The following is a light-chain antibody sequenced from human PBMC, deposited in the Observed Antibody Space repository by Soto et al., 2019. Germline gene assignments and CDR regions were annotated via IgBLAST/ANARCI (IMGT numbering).Light chain of an antibody. CDR2: GNT. J-gene: IGLJ1*01. CDR3: QSYDDSLSVHYV. CDR1: XXNIGSTYD. Sequence: QSVLTQPPSVSGAPGQRVTISCTGXXXNIGSTYDVQWYQQLPGTAPKLLIHGNTDRPSGVPDRFSGSKSGTSASLAITGLQADDEADYYCQSYDDSLSVHYVFGTGTKLTVL. V-gene: IGLV1-40*01.